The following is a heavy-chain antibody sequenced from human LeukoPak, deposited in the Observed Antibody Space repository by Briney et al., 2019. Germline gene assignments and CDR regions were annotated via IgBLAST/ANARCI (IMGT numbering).Heavy chain of an antibody. CDR1: GYTFTGYH. V-gene: IGHV1-2*06. CDR2: INPYSGYT. D-gene: IGHD6-13*01. Sequence: GASVKDSCKASGYTFTGYHIHWVRQAPGQGLEWMGRINPYSGYTNFAQKFPGRVTMTRDTSITTAYMDPSSLTPDDTAVYVCARDQGSLTRSWYTGYWGQGTQVTVSS. J-gene: IGHJ4*02. CDR3: ARDQGSLTRSWYTGY.